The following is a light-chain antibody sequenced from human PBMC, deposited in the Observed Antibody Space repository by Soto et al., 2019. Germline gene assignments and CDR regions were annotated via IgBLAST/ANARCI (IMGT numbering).Light chain of an antibody. V-gene: IGKV3-20*01. CDR3: QQYGSSPMYT. CDR2: GAS. J-gene: IGKJ2*01. Sequence: EIVLTQSPGTLSLSPGERATLSCRASQSVSSSYLAWYQQKPRQAPRLLIYGASSRATGIPDRFSGSGSGTDFALPISRLEPEDFAVYYCQQYGSSPMYTCGQGTKLEL. CDR1: QSVSSSY.